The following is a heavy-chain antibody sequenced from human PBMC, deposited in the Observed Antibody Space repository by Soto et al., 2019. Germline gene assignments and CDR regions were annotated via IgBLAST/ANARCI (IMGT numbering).Heavy chain of an antibody. J-gene: IGHJ5*01. D-gene: IGHD2-8*02. CDR3: ARSRPRCTRDNGYHVFDP. CDR2: FHHSGYT. CDR1: AGPFSGDY. Sequence: PSGTLSLTCNVSAGPFSGDYWRWIRQSPEMGLLRIGEFHHSGYTKYNTPLKSRVNLSGATPKNQFALNLTSVTAEHKAVYSCARSRPRCTRDNGYHVFDPWGPGTLVT. V-gene: IGHV4-34*01.